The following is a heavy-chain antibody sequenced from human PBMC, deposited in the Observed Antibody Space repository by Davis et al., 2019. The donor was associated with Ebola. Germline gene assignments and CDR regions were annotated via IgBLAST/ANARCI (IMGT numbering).Heavy chain of an antibody. Sequence: PSETLSLTCTVSGGSVSSGSHYWGWIRQPPGKGLEWVGSVYYSGSTHYNPSPKSRVTVSVDTSNNQFSLKLSSVTRVDTAVYYCVRQSPRVWGSGWRPSAGMDVWGKGTTVTVSS. CDR1: GGSVSSGSHY. D-gene: IGHD6-19*01. CDR3: VRQSPRVWGSGWRPSAGMDV. CDR2: VYYSGST. J-gene: IGHJ6*04. V-gene: IGHV4-39*01.